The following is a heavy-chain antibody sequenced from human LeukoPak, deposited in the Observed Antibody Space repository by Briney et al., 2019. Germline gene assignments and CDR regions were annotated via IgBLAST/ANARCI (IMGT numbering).Heavy chain of an antibody. CDR3: AEHVDTVMTRYFDY. CDR2: ISGSGGST. J-gene: IGHJ4*02. V-gene: IGHV3-23*01. Sequence: PGGSLRLSCAASGFTFSSYAMTWVRQAPGKGLEWVSAISGSGGSTYYADSVKGRFTISRDNSKNTLYLQMNSLRAEDTAVYYCAEHVDTVMTRYFDYWGQGTLVTVSS. CDR1: GFTFSSYA. D-gene: IGHD5-18*01.